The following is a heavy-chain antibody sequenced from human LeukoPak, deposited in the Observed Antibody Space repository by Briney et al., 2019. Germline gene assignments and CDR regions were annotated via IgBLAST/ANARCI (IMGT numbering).Heavy chain of an antibody. CDR1: GGSFSGYY. Sequence: SETLSLTCAVYGGSFSGYYWSWIRQPPGKGLEWIGEINHSGSTNYNPSLKSRVTISVDTSKNQFSLKLSSVTAADTAVYYCARARWITIFGVANYCFDYWGQGTLVTVSS. J-gene: IGHJ4*02. V-gene: IGHV4-34*01. CDR3: ARARWITIFGVANYCFDY. CDR2: INHSGST. D-gene: IGHD3-3*01.